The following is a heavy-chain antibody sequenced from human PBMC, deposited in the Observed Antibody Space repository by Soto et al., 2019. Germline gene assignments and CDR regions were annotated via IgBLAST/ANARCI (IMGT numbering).Heavy chain of an antibody. CDR1: GFTFSNYA. CDR3: AKDIEWELLYFDF. D-gene: IGHD1-26*01. Sequence: QAGGSLRLSCAASGFTFSNYAMSWVRQTPGKGLEWVSGISGSGDSTYYADSVKGRFTISRDNSKNAVFLRMNSLRAEDTALYYCAKDIEWELLYFDFWGQGTLVTVSS. CDR2: ISGSGDST. J-gene: IGHJ4*02. V-gene: IGHV3-23*01.